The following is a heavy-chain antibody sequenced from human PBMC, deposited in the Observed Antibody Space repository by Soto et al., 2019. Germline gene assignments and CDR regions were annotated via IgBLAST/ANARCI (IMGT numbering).Heavy chain of an antibody. J-gene: IGHJ4*02. D-gene: IGHD6-6*01. CDR3: ARHREYSSSSGFEY. Sequence: SETLSLTCTVSGGSISSYYWSWIRQPPGKGLEWMGYIYYSGSTNYNPSLKSRVTISVDTSKNQFSLKLSSVTAADTAVYYCARHREYSSSSGFEYWGQGTLVTVSS. CDR2: IYYSGST. CDR1: GGSISSYY. V-gene: IGHV4-59*08.